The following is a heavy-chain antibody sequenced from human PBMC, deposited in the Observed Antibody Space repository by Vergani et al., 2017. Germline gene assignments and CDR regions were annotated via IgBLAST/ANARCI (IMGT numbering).Heavy chain of an antibody. CDR2: ISYDGTQK. Sequence: QVHLVESGGGVVQPGRSLRLSCVVSGFTSSYYGMHWVRQAPGKGLEWVAVISYDGTQKYYADSVKGRFTISRDNSKSTLYLPMNSLITEDTAVYYCATRSCGTPGCQIGYFREWGQGTLVTVSS. D-gene: IGHD1-1*01. J-gene: IGHJ1*01. CDR1: GFTSSYYG. CDR3: ATRSCGTPGCQIGYFRE. V-gene: IGHV3-30*03.